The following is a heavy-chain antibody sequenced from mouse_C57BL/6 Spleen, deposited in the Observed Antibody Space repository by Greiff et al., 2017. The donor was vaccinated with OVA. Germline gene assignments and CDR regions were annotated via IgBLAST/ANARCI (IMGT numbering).Heavy chain of an antibody. V-gene: IGHV1-42*01. CDR3: ARGCYYYGSIYAMDY. CDR2: INPSTGGT. CDR1: GYSFTGYY. J-gene: IGHJ4*01. Sequence: VQLQQSGPELVKPGASVKISCKASGYSFTGYYMNWVKQSPEKSLEWIGEINPSTGGTTYNQKFKATATLTVDKSSSTAYMQLKSLTSEDSAVYYCARGCYYYGSIYAMDYWGQGTSVTVSS. D-gene: IGHD1-1*01.